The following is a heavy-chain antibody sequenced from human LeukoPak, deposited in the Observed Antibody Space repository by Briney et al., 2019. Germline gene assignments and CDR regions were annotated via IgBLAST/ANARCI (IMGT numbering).Heavy chain of an antibody. CDR2: IDYSGST. CDR3: ARCKRRGAGYCDPIDY. Sequence: PSETLSLTCTVSGGSISSSSYYWGWSRQPPGRELEWIWSIDYSGSTYYNPSLKSRVIISVDTSKNQFTLKLSPVIAADTAVYYCARCKRRGAGYCDPIDYWGQGTLVSVSS. D-gene: IGHD2-15*01. J-gene: IGHJ4*02. V-gene: IGHV4-39*01. CDR1: GGSISSSSYY.